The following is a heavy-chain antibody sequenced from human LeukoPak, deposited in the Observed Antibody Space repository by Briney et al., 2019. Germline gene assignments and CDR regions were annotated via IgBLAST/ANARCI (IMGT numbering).Heavy chain of an antibody. CDR1: GFGLTGYY. CDR3: AGLNGYDPYYFDH. V-gene: IGHV1-2*02. Sequence: ASVKVSCMASGFGLTGYYMHWVRQAPGQGLEWMGCINPNSGGTDYAQKFQGRVTMTRDTSISTAYMALSRLTSDDTAGYYCAGLNGYDPYYFDHWGQGTLVAVSS. CDR2: INPNSGGT. D-gene: IGHD5-12*01. J-gene: IGHJ4*02.